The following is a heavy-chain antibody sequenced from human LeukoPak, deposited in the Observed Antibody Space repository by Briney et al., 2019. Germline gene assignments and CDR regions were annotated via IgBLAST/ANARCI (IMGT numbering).Heavy chain of an antibody. V-gene: IGHV4-59*01. CDR3: ARVSPRGGAFDF. J-gene: IGHJ3*01. Sequence: SETLSLTCTVSGDSMNGSYWTWIRQSPGNGLEWIGYIYYLGTPTYNPSLNSRVTISIDTSNGHFSLRLTSVTAADTAVYYCARVSPRGGAFDFWGQGTLVTVSS. D-gene: IGHD4-23*01. CDR2: IYYLGTP. CDR1: GDSMNGSY.